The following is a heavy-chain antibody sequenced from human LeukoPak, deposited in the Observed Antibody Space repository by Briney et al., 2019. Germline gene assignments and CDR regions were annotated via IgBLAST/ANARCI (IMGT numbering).Heavy chain of an antibody. J-gene: IGHJ4*02. CDR3: ARMAYYYDSSGYYAISYFDY. CDR2: IDWDDDK. CDR1: GFSLSTSGMR. Sequence: SGPALVKPTQTLTLTCTFSGFSLSTSGMRVSWIRQPPWKALEWLARIDWDDDKFYSTSLKTRLTISKDTSKNQVVLTMTNMDPVDTATYYCARMAYYYDSSGYYAISYFDYWGQGTLVTVSS. D-gene: IGHD3-22*01. V-gene: IGHV2-70*04.